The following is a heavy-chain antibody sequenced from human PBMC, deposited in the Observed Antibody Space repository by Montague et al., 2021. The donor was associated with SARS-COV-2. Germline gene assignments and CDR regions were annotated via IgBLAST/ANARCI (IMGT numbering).Heavy chain of an antibody. Sequence: TLSLTCTVSGGSISTGSYYWSWIRQPAGKGLEWIGRIYTSGSTNYNPSLKSRVTISVDTSKNQFSLKLRSVTAADTAVYYCARGPHYDILTSYYKDGMDVWGQGTTVTISS. J-gene: IGHJ6*02. CDR2: IYTSGST. CDR3: ARGPHYDILTSYYKDGMDV. D-gene: IGHD3-9*01. CDR1: GGSISTGSYY. V-gene: IGHV4-61*02.